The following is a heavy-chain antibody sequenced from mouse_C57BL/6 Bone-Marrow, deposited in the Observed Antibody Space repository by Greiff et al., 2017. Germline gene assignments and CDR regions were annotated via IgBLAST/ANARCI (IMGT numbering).Heavy chain of an antibody. CDR3: TTGRLPRGDYAMDY. CDR1: GFNIKDDY. J-gene: IGHJ4*01. V-gene: IGHV14-4*01. CDR2: IDPENGDT. Sequence: VQLQQSGAELVRPGASVTLSCTASGFNIKDDYMHWVKQRPEQGLEWIGWIDPENGDTEYASKFQGKATITADTSSITAYMQLSSLTSEDTAVYYCTTGRLPRGDYAMDYWGQGTSVTVSS. D-gene: IGHD1-1*01.